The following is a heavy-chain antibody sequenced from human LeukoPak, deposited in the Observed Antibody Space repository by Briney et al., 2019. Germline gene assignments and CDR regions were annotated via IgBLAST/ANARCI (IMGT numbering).Heavy chain of an antibody. CDR3: ASSYGDYVFDAFDI. J-gene: IGHJ3*02. D-gene: IGHD4-17*01. CDR1: GGTFSGYA. V-gene: IGHV1-69*06. CDR2: IIPIFGTA. Sequence: ASVKVSCKASGGTFSGYAISWVRQAPGQGLEWMGGIIPIFGTANYAQKFQGRVTITADKSTSTAYMELSSLRSEDTAVYYCASSYGDYVFDAFDIWGQGAMVTVSS.